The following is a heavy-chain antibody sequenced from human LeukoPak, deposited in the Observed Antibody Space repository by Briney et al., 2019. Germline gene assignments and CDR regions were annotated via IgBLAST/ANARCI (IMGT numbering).Heavy chain of an antibody. Sequence: ASVKVSCKASGYTFTSYDINWVRQATGQGLEWMGWINPNSGGTNYAQKFQGRVTMTRDTSISTAYMELSRLRSDDTAVYYCARSDYYYYMDVWGKGTTVTVSS. CDR3: ARSDYYYYMDV. CDR2: INPNSGGT. V-gene: IGHV1-2*02. J-gene: IGHJ6*03. CDR1: GYTFTSYD.